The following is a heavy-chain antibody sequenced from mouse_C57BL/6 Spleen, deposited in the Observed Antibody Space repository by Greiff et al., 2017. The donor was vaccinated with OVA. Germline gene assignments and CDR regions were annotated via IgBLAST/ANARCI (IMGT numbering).Heavy chain of an antibody. V-gene: IGHV1-59*01. J-gene: IGHJ4*01. Sequence: QVQLQQPGAELVRPGTSVKLSCKASGYTFTSYWMHWVKQRPGQGLEWIGVIDPSDSYTNYNQKFKGKATLTVDTSSSTAYMQLSSLTSEDSAVYYCAFCTTVVATDAMDYWGQGTSVTVSS. CDR3: AFCTTVVATDAMDY. D-gene: IGHD1-1*01. CDR1: GYTFTSYW. CDR2: IDPSDSYT.